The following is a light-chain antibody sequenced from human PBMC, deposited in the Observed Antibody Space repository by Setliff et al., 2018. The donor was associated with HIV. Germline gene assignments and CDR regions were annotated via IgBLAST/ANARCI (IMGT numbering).Light chain of an antibody. V-gene: IGLV2-14*03. CDR2: DVS. Sequence: QSALTQPASVSGSPGQSITISCTGTSSDVGAYNYVSWYQQYPAKAPKHMIYDVSVRPSGVSTRFSGSKSGNTASLTISGLQAEDEADYYCSSYTSNNARVFGTGTRSPS. CDR1: SSDVGAYNY. J-gene: IGLJ1*01. CDR3: SSYTSNNARV.